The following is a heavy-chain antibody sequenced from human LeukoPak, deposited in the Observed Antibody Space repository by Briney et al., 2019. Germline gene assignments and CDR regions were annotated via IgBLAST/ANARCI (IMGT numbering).Heavy chain of an antibody. D-gene: IGHD1-7*01. CDR3: ARVVGTTGSRYYYMDV. CDR2: INHSGST. CDR1: GGSFSGYY. V-gene: IGHV4-34*01. J-gene: IGHJ6*03. Sequence: SETLSLTCAVYGGSFSGYYWSWIRQPPGKGLEWIGEINHSGSTNYNPSLKSRVTISVDTSKNQFSLKLSSVTAADTAVYYCARVVGTTGSRYYYMDVWGKGATVTVSS.